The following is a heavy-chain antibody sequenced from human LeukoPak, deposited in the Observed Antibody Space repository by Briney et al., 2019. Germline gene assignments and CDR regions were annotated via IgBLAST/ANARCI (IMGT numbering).Heavy chain of an antibody. Sequence: PSQTLSLTCTVSGDSLTSGSRYWSWSRQPPGGGLEWIVHFYIITRTTYNPSLYSRVTISGDTAKHQFSLKLDSVTPADPAVYFCARCMSELDYGDYAYYYHMDVWGKGTTVTVSS. V-gene: IGHV4-61*09. CDR2: FYIITRT. CDR3: ARCMSELDYGDYAYYYHMDV. J-gene: IGHJ6*04. CDR1: GDSLTSGSRY. D-gene: IGHD4-17*01.